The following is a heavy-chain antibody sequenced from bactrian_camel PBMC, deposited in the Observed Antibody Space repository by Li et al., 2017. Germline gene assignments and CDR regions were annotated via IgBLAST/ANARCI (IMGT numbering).Heavy chain of an antibody. Sequence: HVQLVESGGGSVQSGGSLRLSCVAANYMGGPYCLGWFRQAPGKKREGVAAMNRDGTLSHARSLKGRFTISRDNAKNTLYLQLKDLKIEDTAMYYCAIGSSGRENRGQGTQVTVS. J-gene: IGHJ4*01. D-gene: IGHD1*01. V-gene: IGHV3S55*01. CDR3: AIGSSGREN. CDR1: NYMGGPYC. CDR2: MNRDGTL.